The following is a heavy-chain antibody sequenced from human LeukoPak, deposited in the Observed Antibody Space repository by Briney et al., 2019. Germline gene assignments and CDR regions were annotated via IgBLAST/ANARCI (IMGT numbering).Heavy chain of an antibody. D-gene: IGHD2-21*02. CDR3: AKDGSEWAYCGGDCSSDYFDY. CDR1: GFTFSSYA. J-gene: IGHJ4*02. V-gene: IGHV3-23*01. Sequence: GGSLRLSCAASGFTFSSYAMSWVRQAPGKGLEWVPAISGSGGSTYYADSVKGRFTISRDNSKNTLYLQMNSLRAEDTAVYYCAKDGSEWAYCGGDCSSDYFDYWGQGTLVTVSS. CDR2: ISGSGGST.